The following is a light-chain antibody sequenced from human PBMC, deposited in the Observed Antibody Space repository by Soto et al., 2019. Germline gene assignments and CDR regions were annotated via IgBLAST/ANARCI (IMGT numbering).Light chain of an antibody. Sequence: EIVLTQSPATLSLSPGERATLSCRASQSVSSSLAWYQQKPGQAPRLLIYDASNRATGIPARFSCSGSGTDFTLTISSLEPEDFAVYYCQQRSDWPPTFGQGTKVEIK. CDR2: DAS. CDR1: QSVSSS. V-gene: IGKV3-11*01. J-gene: IGKJ1*01. CDR3: QQRSDWPPT.